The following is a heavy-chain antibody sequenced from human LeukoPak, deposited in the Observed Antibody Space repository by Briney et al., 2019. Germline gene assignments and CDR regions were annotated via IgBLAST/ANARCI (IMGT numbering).Heavy chain of an antibody. J-gene: IGHJ6*02. D-gene: IGHD2-8*01. V-gene: IGHV3-11*01. CDR2: ISNSGSTV. CDR3: ALGTINKDYYFGMDV. Sequence: LSLTCTVSGDSVTTYYWSWIRQPPGKGLEWLSYISNSGSTVFYADSVKGRFTVSRDNAKRSLYLQIESLRDDDTAVYHCALGTINKDYYFGMDVWGQGTTVTVSS. CDR1: GDSVTTYY.